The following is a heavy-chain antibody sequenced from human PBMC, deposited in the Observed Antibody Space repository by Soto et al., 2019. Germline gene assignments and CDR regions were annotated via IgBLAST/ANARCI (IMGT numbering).Heavy chain of an antibody. CDR1: GGSISSYY. D-gene: IGHD3-3*01. Sequence: PSETLSLTCTVSGGSISSYYWSWIRQPPGKGLEWIGYIYYSGSTNYNPSLKSRVTISVDTSKNQFSLKLSSVTAADTAVYYCARDGFWSGRPLAYWGQGTLVPV. CDR3: ARDGFWSGRPLAY. CDR2: IYYSGST. V-gene: IGHV4-59*01. J-gene: IGHJ4*02.